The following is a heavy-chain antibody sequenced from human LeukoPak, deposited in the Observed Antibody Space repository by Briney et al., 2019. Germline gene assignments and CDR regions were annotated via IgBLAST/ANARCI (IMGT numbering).Heavy chain of an antibody. CDR3: ARILIGGIRIPYYYYYMDV. CDR2: INHSGST. D-gene: IGHD2-21*01. CDR1: GVSFSGYY. Sequence: SETLSLTCAVYGVSFSGYYWSWLRQPPGKGLEWIGEINHSGSTNYNPSLKSRVTISVDTSKNQFSLKLSSVTAADTAVYYCARILIGGIRIPYYYYYMDVWGKGTTVTVSS. J-gene: IGHJ6*03. V-gene: IGHV4-34*01.